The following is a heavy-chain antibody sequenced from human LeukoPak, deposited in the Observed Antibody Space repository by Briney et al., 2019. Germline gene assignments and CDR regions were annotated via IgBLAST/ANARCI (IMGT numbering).Heavy chain of an antibody. CDR1: GASISSHY. J-gene: IGHJ4*02. V-gene: IGHV4-59*08. CDR3: ARHVWLQPFDY. D-gene: IGHD3-9*01. Sequence: PSETLSLTCSVSGASISSHYWSWIRQPPGKGLEWIGYIHYSGSTNCNPSLKSRVTISLDTSKNQFSLKLSSVTAADTAVYYCARHVWLQPFDYWGQGTLVTVSS. CDR2: IHYSGST.